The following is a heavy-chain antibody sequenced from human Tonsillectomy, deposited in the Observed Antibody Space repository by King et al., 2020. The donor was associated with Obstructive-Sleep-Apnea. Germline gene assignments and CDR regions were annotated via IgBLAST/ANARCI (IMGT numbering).Heavy chain of an antibody. D-gene: IGHD3-10*01. CDR3: VSDQSWVFDY. V-gene: IGHV3-7*01. Sequence: VQLVESGGSLVQPGGSLRLAGATFGFSFRDYWMSWVRQSPEKGLEWVANIRQDGRDIHYVDSVKGRFTISRDNAKSSLYLDMNSLREEDTAIYYCVSDQSWVFDYWGQGTLVTVSS. J-gene: IGHJ4*02. CDR1: GFSFRDYW. CDR2: IRQDGRDI.